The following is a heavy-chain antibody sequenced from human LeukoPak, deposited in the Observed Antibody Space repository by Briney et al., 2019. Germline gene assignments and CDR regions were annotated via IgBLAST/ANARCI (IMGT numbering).Heavy chain of an antibody. CDR2: ISGSGGST. V-gene: IGHV3-23*01. CDR3: AKDLSWQWLVNGNAFDI. CDR1: GFTFSSYA. Sequence: PGGSLRLSCAASGFTFSSYAMSWVRQAPGKGLEWVSAISGSGGSTYYADSVKGRFTISRDNSKNTLYLQMNSLRAEDTAVYYCAKDLSWQWLVNGNAFDIWGQGTMVTVSS. D-gene: IGHD6-19*01. J-gene: IGHJ3*02.